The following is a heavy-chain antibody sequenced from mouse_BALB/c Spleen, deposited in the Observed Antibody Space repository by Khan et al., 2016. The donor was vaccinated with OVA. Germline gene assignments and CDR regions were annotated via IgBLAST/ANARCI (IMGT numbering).Heavy chain of an antibody. V-gene: IGHV3-2*02. CDR3: ARDGSRYYYARDY. J-gene: IGHJ4*01. D-gene: IGHD2-3*01. CDR1: GYSITSDYA. CDR2: ISYSGST. Sequence: EVQLQESGPGLVKPSQSLSLTCTVTGYSITSDYAWNWIRQFPGHKLEWMGYISYSGSTNYNPSLKSRISITRDTSKNQFFLQLNSVTTEDTATYYCARDGSRYYYARDYWGQGTSVTVSS.